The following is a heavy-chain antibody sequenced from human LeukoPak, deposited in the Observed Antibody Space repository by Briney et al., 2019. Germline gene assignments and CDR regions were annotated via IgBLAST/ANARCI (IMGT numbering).Heavy chain of an antibody. CDR3: ARGFAPAYNFGVFDG. Sequence: SVKVSCKASGGTFSSYAISWVRQAPGQGLEWMGGIIPIFGTANYAQKFQGRVMITADESTSTAYMELSSLRSEDTAVYYCARGFAPAYNFGVFDGWGQGTLVTVSS. CDR1: GGTFSSYA. J-gene: IGHJ4*02. V-gene: IGHV1-69*13. CDR2: IIPIFGTA. D-gene: IGHD5-18*01.